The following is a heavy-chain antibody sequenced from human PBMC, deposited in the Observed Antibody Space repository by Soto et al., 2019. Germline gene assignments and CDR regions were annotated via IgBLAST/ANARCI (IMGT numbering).Heavy chain of an antibody. CDR2: INAGNGNT. CDR1: GYSFTSYA. V-gene: IGHV1-3*01. Sequence: GASVKVSCKASGYSFTSYAMHWVRQAPGQRLEWMGWINAGNGNTKYSQKFQGRVTITRDTSASTAYMELSSLRSEDTAVYYCARGVRAVARNPYYFDFWCQGILVTGSS. D-gene: IGHD6-19*01. J-gene: IGHJ4*02. CDR3: ARGVRAVARNPYYFDF.